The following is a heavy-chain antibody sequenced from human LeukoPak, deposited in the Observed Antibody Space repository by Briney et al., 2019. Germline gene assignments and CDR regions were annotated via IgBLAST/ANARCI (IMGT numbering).Heavy chain of an antibody. Sequence: ASVKVSCKASGDSFSSYAITWVRQAPGQGLEWLGRVIPIFGTANYPQKFQGRVTITADIFSSTVYIEMTNLTSDDTAVYFCAKQGAVRQDYYMDVWGNGTTVSV. D-gene: IGHD3-16*01. V-gene: IGHV1-69*06. CDR3: AKQGAVRQDYYMDV. CDR1: GDSFSSYA. CDR2: VIPIFGTA. J-gene: IGHJ6*03.